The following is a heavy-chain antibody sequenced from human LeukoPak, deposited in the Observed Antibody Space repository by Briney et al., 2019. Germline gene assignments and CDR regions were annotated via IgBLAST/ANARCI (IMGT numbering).Heavy chain of an antibody. D-gene: IGHD2-2*01. CDR2: IYHSGST. J-gene: IGHJ3*02. CDR3: ARHGGGDIVVVPAAMVAFDI. V-gene: IGHV4-38-2*01. Sequence: PSETLSLTCAVSGYSISSGYYWGWIRQPPGKGLEWIGSIYHSGSTYYNPSLKSRVTITVETTKNQFSLKLSSVTAADTGVYYGARHGGGDIVVVPAAMVAFDIWGQGTMVTVSS. CDR1: GYSISSGYY.